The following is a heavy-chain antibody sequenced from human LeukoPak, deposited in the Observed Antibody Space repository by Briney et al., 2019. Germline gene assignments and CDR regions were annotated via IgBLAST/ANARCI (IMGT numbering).Heavy chain of an antibody. CDR3: ARESSWSFDY. D-gene: IGHD6-13*01. J-gene: IGHJ4*02. CDR2: ISSSGSNI. V-gene: IGHV3-11*01. CDR1: GFTFSDYY. Sequence: GGSLRLSCAVSGFTFSDYYMTWIRQAPGKGREWISYISSSGSNIYYADSVKGRFTIARDNAKNSVYLQMNSLRVEDTAVYYCARESSWSFDYWGQGTLLTVSS.